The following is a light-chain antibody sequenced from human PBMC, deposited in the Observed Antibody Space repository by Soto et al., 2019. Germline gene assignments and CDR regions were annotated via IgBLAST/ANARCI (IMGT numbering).Light chain of an antibody. Sequence: QSVLTQPPSVSGAPGQRVTISCTGTSSDIDNYNYVSWYQQRPGKAPKLMIYDVSNRPSGVSNRFSGSKSGNTASLTISGLQAEDEADYYCSSYTSSSTLYVFGTGTKVTVL. CDR2: DVS. J-gene: IGLJ1*01. CDR3: SSYTSSSTLYV. V-gene: IGLV2-14*01. CDR1: SSDIDNYNY.